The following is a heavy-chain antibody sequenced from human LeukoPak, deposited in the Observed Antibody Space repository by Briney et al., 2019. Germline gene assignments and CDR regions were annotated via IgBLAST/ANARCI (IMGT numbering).Heavy chain of an antibody. CDR2: ISYDGSNK. CDR3: ARERYGMDV. J-gene: IGHJ6*02. CDR1: GFTFSSYD. Sequence: PGGSLRLSCAASGFTFSSYDMHWVRQAPGKGLEWVAVISYDGSNKYYADSVKGRFTISRDNSKNTLYLQMNNLRAEDTAVYYCARERYGMDVWGHGTTVTVSS. V-gene: IGHV3-30*03.